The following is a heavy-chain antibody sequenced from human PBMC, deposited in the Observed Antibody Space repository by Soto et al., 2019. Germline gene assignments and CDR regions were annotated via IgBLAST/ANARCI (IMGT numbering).Heavy chain of an antibody. V-gene: IGHV5-10-1*01. CDR2: IDPSDSYT. CDR1: GYSFTSYW. J-gene: IGHJ6*02. D-gene: IGHD4-4*01. Sequence: PGEALKISCKGSGYSFTSYWISSVRQMPGKGLEWMGRIDPSDSYTNYSPSFQGHVTISADKSISTAYLQWSSLKASDTAMYYCARLPTVTTSLYFPTDYGMDVWGQGTTVTVSS. CDR3: ARLPTVTTSLYFPTDYGMDV.